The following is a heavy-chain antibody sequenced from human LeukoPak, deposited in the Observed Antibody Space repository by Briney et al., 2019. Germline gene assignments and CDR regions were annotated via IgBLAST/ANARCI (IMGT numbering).Heavy chain of an antibody. CDR3: AKDIVGYCSGGSCYGLDY. CDR1: GFTFSSYG. D-gene: IGHD2-15*01. V-gene: IGHV3-30*18. Sequence: GSLRLSCAASGFTFSSYGMHWVRQAPGKGLEWVAVISYDGSNKYYADSVKGRFTISRDNSKNTLYLQMNSLRAEDTAVYYCAKDIVGYCSGGSCYGLDYWGQGTLVTVSS. J-gene: IGHJ4*02. CDR2: ISYDGSNK.